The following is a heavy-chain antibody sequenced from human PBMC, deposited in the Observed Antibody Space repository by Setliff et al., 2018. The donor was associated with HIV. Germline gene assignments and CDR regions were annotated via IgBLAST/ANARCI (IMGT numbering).Heavy chain of an antibody. CDR2: INHTGNT. Sequence: ETLSLTCTVSGVSITYNYWTWIRQPPGKGPEWIGEINHTGNTNHNPSLKSRLSISVDRSKNQFFLKLNSVTAADTAVYYCASRRGIEFYFDIWGQGTPVTVSS. CDR1: GVSITYNY. D-gene: IGHD3-10*01. CDR3: ASRRGIEFYFDI. V-gene: IGHV4-34*01. J-gene: IGHJ4*02.